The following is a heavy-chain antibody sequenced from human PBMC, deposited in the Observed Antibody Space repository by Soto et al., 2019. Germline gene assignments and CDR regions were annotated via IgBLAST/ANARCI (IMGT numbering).Heavy chain of an antibody. Sequence: QVQRVQSGAEVKKPGSSVKVSCKASGGTFSSYTISWVRQAPGQGLEWMGRIIPILGIANYAQKFQGRVTINADKSTSTAYVAQIGIRSEHTTTYYCARGSQGILWFGKYGMDVWGQGTTVTVSS. V-gene: IGHV1-69*02. J-gene: IGHJ6*02. CDR2: IIPILGIA. CDR3: ARGSQGILWFGKYGMDV. CDR1: GGTFSSYT. D-gene: IGHD3-10*01.